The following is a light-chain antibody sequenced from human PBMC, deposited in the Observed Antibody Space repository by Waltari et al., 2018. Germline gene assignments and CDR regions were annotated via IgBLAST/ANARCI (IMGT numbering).Light chain of an antibody. CDR3: QQYNDWPRT. V-gene: IGKV3-15*01. CDR1: QSVSSN. Sequence: EIVMTQSPATLSVSPGERATLPCRASQSVSSNLAWYQQKPGQSPRLLIYGSSTRATGIAARFSGSGSGTEFTLTISSLQSEDFALYYCQQYNDWPRTFGQG. J-gene: IGKJ1*01. CDR2: GSS.